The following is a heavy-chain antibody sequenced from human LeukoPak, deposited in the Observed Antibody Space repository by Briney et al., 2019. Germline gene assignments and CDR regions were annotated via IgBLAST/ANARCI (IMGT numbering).Heavy chain of an antibody. V-gene: IGHV1-69*06. CDR1: GGTFSSYA. Sequence: SVKVSCKASGGTFSSYAISWVRQAPGQGLEWMGGIIPIFGTANYAQKFQGRVTITADKSTSAAYMELSSLGSEDTAVYYCARGNNAYCSGGSCYPNWGQGTLVTVSS. D-gene: IGHD2-15*01. CDR3: ARGNNAYCSGGSCYPN. CDR2: IIPIFGTA. J-gene: IGHJ4*02.